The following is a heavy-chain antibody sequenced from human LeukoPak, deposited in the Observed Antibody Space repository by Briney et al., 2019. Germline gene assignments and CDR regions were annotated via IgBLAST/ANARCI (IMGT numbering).Heavy chain of an antibody. Sequence: SVKVSCKASGGTFSSYAISWVRQAPGQGLEWMGGIIPIFGTANYAQKFQGRVTITTDESTSTAYMELSSLRSDDTAVYYCARDRGEVVPAAIQEGFDYWGQGTLVTVSS. V-gene: IGHV1-69*05. D-gene: IGHD2-2*02. CDR2: IIPIFGTA. CDR1: GGTFSSYA. J-gene: IGHJ4*02. CDR3: ARDRGEVVPAAIQEGFDY.